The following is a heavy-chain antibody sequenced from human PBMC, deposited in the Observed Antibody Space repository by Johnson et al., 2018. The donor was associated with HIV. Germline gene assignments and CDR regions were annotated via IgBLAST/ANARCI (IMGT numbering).Heavy chain of an antibody. Sequence: QVQLVESGGGVVQPGRSLRLSCAASGFTFSRYAMHWVRQAPGKGLEWVAVISYDGSNKYYADSVKGRFTISRDNSKNTLYLQMNSLRAEGMTVYYCARSGPNWAFDFWCQGTMVTVSS. V-gene: IGHV3-30-3*01. J-gene: IGHJ3*01. CDR3: ARSGPNWAFDF. D-gene: IGHD1-1*01. CDR1: GFTFSRYA. CDR2: ISYDGSNK.